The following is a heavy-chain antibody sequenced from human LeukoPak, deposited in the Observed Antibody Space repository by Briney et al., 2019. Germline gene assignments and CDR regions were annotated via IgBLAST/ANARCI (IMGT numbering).Heavy chain of an antibody. Sequence: SETLSLTCTVSGGSISSYYWSWLRQPPGKGLEWIGYIYYSGSNNSNPSLKSRVTISVDTSKNQFSLKLSSVTAADTAVYYCARSSVAVAGFFDYWGQGTLVTVSS. CDR3: ARSSVAVAGFFDY. D-gene: IGHD6-19*01. J-gene: IGHJ4*02. CDR1: GGSISSYY. V-gene: IGHV4-59*08. CDR2: IYYSGSN.